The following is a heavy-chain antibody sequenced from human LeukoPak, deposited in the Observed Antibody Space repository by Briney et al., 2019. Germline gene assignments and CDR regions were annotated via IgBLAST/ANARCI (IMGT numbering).Heavy chain of an antibody. J-gene: IGHJ4*02. CDR2: IIPIFGTA. V-gene: IGHV1-69*06. Sequence: ASVKVSCKASGGTFSSYAISWVRQAPGQGLEWMGGIIPIFGTANYAQKFQGRVTITADKSTSTAYMELSSLRSEDTAVYYCARDREVTTSFGFDYWGQGTLVTVSS. D-gene: IGHD4-17*01. CDR3: ARDREVTTSFGFDY. CDR1: GGTFSSYA.